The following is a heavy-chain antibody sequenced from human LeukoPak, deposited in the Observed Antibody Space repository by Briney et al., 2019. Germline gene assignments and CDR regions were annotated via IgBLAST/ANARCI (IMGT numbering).Heavy chain of an antibody. Sequence: SQTLSLTCTVSGGSISSGDYYWSWIRQPPGNGLEWIGYIYYSGSTYYNPSLKSRVTISVDTSKNQFSPKLSSVTAADTAVYYCARGIPDYGDYYFDYWGQGTLVTVSS. CDR1: GGSISSGDYY. CDR2: IYYSGST. J-gene: IGHJ4*02. CDR3: ARGIPDYGDYYFDY. D-gene: IGHD4-17*01. V-gene: IGHV4-30-4*01.